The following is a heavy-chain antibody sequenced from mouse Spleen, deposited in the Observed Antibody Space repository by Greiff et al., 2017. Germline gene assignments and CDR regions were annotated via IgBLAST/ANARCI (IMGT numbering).Heavy chain of an antibody. Sequence: LVESGPGLVAPSQSLFITCTASGFSLTSYEINWVRQPPGKGLEWLGVIWTGGSTNYNSAIISRLSISKENSKSLVFLKMNSLQTDDKAIYYCVRGGGLGRTSYAMGYWGQGTSVTVSS. CDR2: IWTGGST. V-gene: IGHV2S3*01. CDR1: GFSLTSYE. CDR3: VRGGGLGRTSYAMGY. J-gene: IGHJ4*01. D-gene: IGHD3-3*01.